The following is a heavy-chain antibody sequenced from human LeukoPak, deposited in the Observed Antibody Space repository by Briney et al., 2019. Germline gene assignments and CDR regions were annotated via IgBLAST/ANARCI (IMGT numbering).Heavy chain of an antibody. J-gene: IGHJ4*02. D-gene: IGHD2-2*01. Sequence: GGSLRLSCAASGFSFSSYAMSWVRQAPGKGLKWVSAITNSGHNTEYADSVKGRFTISRDNAKNSLYLQMNSLRAEDTAVYYCARVGGYCIITSCPSDYWGQGTLVTVSS. V-gene: IGHV3-21*01. CDR2: ITNSGHNT. CDR1: GFSFSSYA. CDR3: ARVGGYCIITSCPSDY.